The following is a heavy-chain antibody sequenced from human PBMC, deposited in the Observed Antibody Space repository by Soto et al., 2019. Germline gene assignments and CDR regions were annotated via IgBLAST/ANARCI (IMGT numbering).Heavy chain of an antibody. J-gene: IGHJ3*02. V-gene: IGHV1-69*01. Sequence: QVQLVQSGAEVKTPGSSVKVSCKASGGTFSSYAISWVRQAPGQGLEWMGGIIPIVGTANYAQKFQGRVTITGDESTSSAYMELTSLRSEDTGVDYCARTYYYGSSGYYAFDIWGQGTMVTVSS. CDR2: IIPIVGTA. CDR3: ARTYYYGSSGYYAFDI. CDR1: GGTFSSYA. D-gene: IGHD3-22*01.